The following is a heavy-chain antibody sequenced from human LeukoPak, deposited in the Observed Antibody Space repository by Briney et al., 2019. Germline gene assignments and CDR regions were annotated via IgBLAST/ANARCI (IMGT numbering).Heavy chain of an antibody. D-gene: IGHD1-26*01. CDR3: ARDRILIVGATPFDY. CDR1: GFTVSSNY. Sequence: PGGSLRLSCAASGFTVSSNYMSWVRQAPGKGLEWVSVIYSGGSTYYADSVKGRFTISRDNSKNTLYLQMNSLRAEDTAVYYCARDRILIVGATPFDYWGQGTLVTVSS. V-gene: IGHV3-66*01. CDR2: IYSGGST. J-gene: IGHJ4*02.